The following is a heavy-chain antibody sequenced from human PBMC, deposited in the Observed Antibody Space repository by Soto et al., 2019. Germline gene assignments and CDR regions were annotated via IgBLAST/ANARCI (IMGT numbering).Heavy chain of an antibody. CDR3: ARTMRPGVISSVDY. D-gene: IGHD6-6*01. CDR1: GGSFNSYA. J-gene: IGHJ4*02. CDR2: IIPMFGTP. V-gene: IGHV1-69*01. Sequence: QVQLVQSGAEVKKPGSSVKVSCKASGGSFNSYAISWVRQAPGQGLEWMGGIIPMFGTPKYPQKFQGRVTITADESTSTVYMELSSLRSDDTAIYYCARTMRPGVISSVDYWGPGTLVTVSS.